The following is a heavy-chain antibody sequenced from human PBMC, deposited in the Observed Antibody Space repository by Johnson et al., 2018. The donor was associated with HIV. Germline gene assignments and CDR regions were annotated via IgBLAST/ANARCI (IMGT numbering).Heavy chain of an antibody. CDR3: AILTGDQNRGWDVFDI. J-gene: IGHJ3*02. V-gene: IGHV3-30*04. Sequence: QVQLVESGGGVVQPGRSLRLSCAASGFTFSSYAMHWVRQAPGKGLEWVAVISYDGRNKYYADSVKGRFTISRDNSKNTLYLQMNSLIAEDTAVYYCAILTGDQNRGWDVFDIWGQGTMATVSS. D-gene: IGHD7-27*01. CDR1: GFTFSSYA. CDR2: ISYDGRNK.